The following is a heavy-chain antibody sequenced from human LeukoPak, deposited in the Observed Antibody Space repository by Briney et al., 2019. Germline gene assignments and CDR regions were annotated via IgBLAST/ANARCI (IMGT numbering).Heavy chain of an antibody. Sequence: GRSLRLSCAASGFTFDDYAMHWVRQAPGKGLEWVSGISWNSGSIGYADSVKGRFTISRDNPKNTLYLQMNSLRAEDTAVYYCAKEIWPTVTTPGRTYFDYWGQGTLVTVSS. V-gene: IGHV3-9*01. CDR3: AKEIWPTVTTPGRTYFDY. CDR1: GFTFDDYA. CDR2: ISWNSGSI. J-gene: IGHJ4*02. D-gene: IGHD4-17*01.